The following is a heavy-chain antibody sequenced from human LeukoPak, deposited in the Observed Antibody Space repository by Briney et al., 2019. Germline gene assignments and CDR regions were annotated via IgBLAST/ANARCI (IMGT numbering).Heavy chain of an antibody. CDR1: GFTVSSNY. CDR2: ICSSGSK. CDR3: ARVRITMVRGVITLPPYYYYMDV. V-gene: IGHV3-53*01. J-gene: IGHJ6*03. Sequence: PGGSLRLSCAASGFTVSSNYMSWVRQAPGKGLEWVSDICSSGSKYYADSVKGRFTISRDNSENTLYLQMNSLRAEDTAVYYCARVRITMVRGVITLPPYYYYMDVWGKGTTVTISS. D-gene: IGHD3-10*01.